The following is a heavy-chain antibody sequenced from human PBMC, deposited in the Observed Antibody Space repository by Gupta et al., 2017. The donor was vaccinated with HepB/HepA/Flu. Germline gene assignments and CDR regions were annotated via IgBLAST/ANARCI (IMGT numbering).Heavy chain of an antibody. CDR2: ISSDGTST. CDR1: AFTLSNYF. D-gene: IGHD4-23*01. CDR3: MSTGNSGY. J-gene: IGHJ4*02. Sequence: EVQLVESGGGLVQPGGSLRLSCAASAFTLSNYFMHWVRQAPGKGLVWVSRISSDGTSTSYADFVMGRFTISRDNAKNTLYLQMNSLRAEDTAVYDCMSTGNSGYWGQGTLVTVSS. V-gene: IGHV3-74*01.